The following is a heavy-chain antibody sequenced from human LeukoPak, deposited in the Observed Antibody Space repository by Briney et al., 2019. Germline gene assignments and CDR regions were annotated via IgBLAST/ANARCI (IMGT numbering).Heavy chain of an antibody. D-gene: IGHD3-10*01. V-gene: IGHV1-2*02. CDR3: TRGTGTSWFDY. CDR2: INPNSGIT. CDR1: EYTFTVNY. Sequence: GSVQVSCKPSEYTFTVNYLHWLSQAPGQGLEWVGWINPNSGITGYDQNFQGRVTMTRDTSISPAYMKLSSVTADDTGVYYWTRGTGTSWFDYWGQGSLVTVSS. J-gene: IGHJ4*02.